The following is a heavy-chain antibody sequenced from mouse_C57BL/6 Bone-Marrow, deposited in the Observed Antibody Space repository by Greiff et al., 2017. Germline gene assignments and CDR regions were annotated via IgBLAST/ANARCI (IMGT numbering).Heavy chain of an antibody. CDR3: ARQRAYGRGWFAY. D-gene: IGHD1-1*01. Sequence: VQLQQSGAELVKPGASVKMSCKASGYTFTTYPIEWMKQNHGKSLEWIGNFHPYNDDTKYNEKFKGKATLTAEKSSSTVYLELSRLTSDDSAVYYCARQRAYGRGWFAYWGQGTLVTVSA. J-gene: IGHJ3*01. V-gene: IGHV1-47*01. CDR1: GYTFTTYP. CDR2: FHPYNDDT.